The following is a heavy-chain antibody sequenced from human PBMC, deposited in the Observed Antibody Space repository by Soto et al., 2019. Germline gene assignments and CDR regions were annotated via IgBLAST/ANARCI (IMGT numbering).Heavy chain of an antibody. V-gene: IGHV3-9*01. CDR3: AKDMKWGGMTTIHYFDP. Sequence: GGSLRLSCAAPGFTVDDYAMHWVRQAPGKGLEWVSGISWNSETIDYADSVKGRFTISRDNAKSSLFLQMNSLRPDDTALYYCAKDMKWGGMTTIHYFDPWGQGTLVTVSS. CDR2: ISWNSETI. CDR1: GFTVDDYA. D-gene: IGHD4-17*01. J-gene: IGHJ4*02.